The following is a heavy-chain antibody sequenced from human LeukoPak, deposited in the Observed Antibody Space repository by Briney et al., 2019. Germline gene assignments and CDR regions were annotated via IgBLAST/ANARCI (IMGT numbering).Heavy chain of an antibody. D-gene: IGHD2-15*01. J-gene: IGHJ1*01. Sequence: SETLSLTCAVYGGSFSGYYWSWIRQPPGKGLEWIGEINHSGSTNYNPSLKSRVTISVDTSKNQFSLKLSSVTAADTAVYYCARGRSGNRYFQHWGQGTLVTVSS. CDR2: INHSGST. CDR1: GGSFSGYY. V-gene: IGHV4-34*01. CDR3: ARGRSGNRYFQH.